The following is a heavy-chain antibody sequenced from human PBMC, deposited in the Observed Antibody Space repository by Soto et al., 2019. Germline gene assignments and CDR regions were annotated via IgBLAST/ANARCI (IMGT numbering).Heavy chain of an antibody. CDR2: IYPGDSDT. J-gene: IGHJ3*02. CDR1: GYSFTSYW. D-gene: IGHD1-1*01. Sequence: LGESLKISCKGSGYSFTSYWIGWVRQMPGKGLEWMGIIYPGDSDTRYSPSFQGQVTISADKSISTAYLQWSSLKASDTAMYYCARTIETGSLVTLYAFDIWGQGTMVTVSS. V-gene: IGHV5-51*01. CDR3: ARTIETGSLVTLYAFDI.